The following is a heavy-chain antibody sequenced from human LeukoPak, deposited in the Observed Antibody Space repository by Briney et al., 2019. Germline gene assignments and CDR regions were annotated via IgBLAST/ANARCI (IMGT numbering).Heavy chain of an antibody. Sequence: PGGSLRLSCAASGFTFSSYGMPWVRQAPGKGLEWVAVIWYDGSNKYYADSVKGRFTISRDNSKNTLYLQMNSLRAEDTAVYYCARVSRPGYFDYWGQGTLVTVSS. V-gene: IGHV3-33*01. D-gene: IGHD2-2*01. CDR1: GFTFSSYG. CDR3: ARVSRPGYFDY. CDR2: IWYDGSNK. J-gene: IGHJ4*02.